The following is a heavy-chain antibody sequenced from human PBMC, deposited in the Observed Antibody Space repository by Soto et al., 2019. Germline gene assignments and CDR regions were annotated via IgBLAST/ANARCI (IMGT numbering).Heavy chain of an antibody. CDR2: VYFRGHS. D-gene: IGHD3-3*01. CDR1: DDSINADNYY. J-gene: IGHJ3*01. CDR3: SRLVRSLEWLATDAFDV. V-gene: IGHV4-39*01. Sequence: QLQLQESGPGLVKPSETLSLTCSVSDDSINADNYYWGWIRQPPGKGLEWVGHVYFRGHSYYNPSLQSRLTISVDTSKRLVSLNLTSVTAADTAVYFCSRLVRSLEWLATDAFDVWGQGRLVTVSA.